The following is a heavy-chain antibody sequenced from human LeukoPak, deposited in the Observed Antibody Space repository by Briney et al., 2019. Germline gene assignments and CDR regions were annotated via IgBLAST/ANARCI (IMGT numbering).Heavy chain of an antibody. CDR2: IYHSGST. V-gene: IGHV4-59*01. CDR1: GGSITGYY. Sequence: SETLSLTCTVSGGSITGYYWSWIRQPPGKGLEWIGYIYHSGSTCYNPSLKSRATISVDTSRNQFSLKLSSVTAADTAVYHCARVLADYDILTGSYTAAYFDYWGQGTLVTVSS. CDR3: ARVLADYDILTGSYTAAYFDY. D-gene: IGHD3-9*01. J-gene: IGHJ4*02.